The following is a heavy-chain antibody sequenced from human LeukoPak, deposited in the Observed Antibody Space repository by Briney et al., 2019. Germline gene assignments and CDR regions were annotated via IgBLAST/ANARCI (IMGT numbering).Heavy chain of an antibody. CDR1: GITFSDAW. Sequence: GGSLRLSCEASGITFSDAWMNWVRQAPGKGLEWVSYISSGSSTIHYVDSVKGRLTISRDNAKNSLYLQMNSLRVEDTAIYFCARDWAFDYWGQGTLVTVSS. J-gene: IGHJ4*02. CDR3: ARDWAFDY. D-gene: IGHD7-27*01. CDR2: ISSGSSTI. V-gene: IGHV3-48*01.